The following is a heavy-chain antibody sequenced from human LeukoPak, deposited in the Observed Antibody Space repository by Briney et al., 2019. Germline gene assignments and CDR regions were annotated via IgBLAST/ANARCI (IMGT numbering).Heavy chain of an antibody. CDR1: GGSISSYY. CDR3: ASHAARYCSSTSCSPVNYFDY. Sequence: SETLSLTCTVSGGSISSYYWSWIRQPAGKGLEWIGRIYISGSTNYNPSLKSRVTMSVDTSKNQFSLKLSSVTAADTAVYYCASHAARYCSSTSCSPVNYFDYWGQGTLVTVSS. V-gene: IGHV4-4*07. J-gene: IGHJ4*02. CDR2: IYISGST. D-gene: IGHD2-2*01.